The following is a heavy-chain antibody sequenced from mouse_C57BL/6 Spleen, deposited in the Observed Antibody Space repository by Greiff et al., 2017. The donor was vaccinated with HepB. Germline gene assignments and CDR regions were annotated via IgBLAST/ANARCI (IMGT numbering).Heavy chain of an antibody. Sequence: QVQLQQPGAELVKPGASVKLSCKASGYTFTSYWMQWVKQRPGQGLEWIGEIDPYDSSTNYNQKFKGKATLTVDRSSSTAYMQLSSLTSEDSAVYYCAKLDYSNPEYFDFWGTGTMVTVS. D-gene: IGHD2-5*01. CDR1: GYTFTSYW. J-gene: IGHJ1*03. CDR2: IDPYDSST. V-gene: IGHV1-50*01. CDR3: AKLDYSNPEYFDF.